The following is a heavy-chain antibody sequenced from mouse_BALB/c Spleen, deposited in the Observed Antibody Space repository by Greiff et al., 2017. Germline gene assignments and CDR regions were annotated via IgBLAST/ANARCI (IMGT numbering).Heavy chain of an antibody. J-gene: IGHJ2*01. Sequence: VQLQQSGAELVKPGASVKLSCTASGFNIKDTYMHWVQQRPEQGLEWIGRIDPANGNTKYDPKFQGKATITADTSSNTAYLQLSSLTSEDTAVYYCARGITTVFDYWGQGTTLTVSS. CDR1: GFNIKDTY. D-gene: IGHD2-4*01. CDR3: ARGITTVFDY. CDR2: IDPANGNT. V-gene: IGHV14-3*02.